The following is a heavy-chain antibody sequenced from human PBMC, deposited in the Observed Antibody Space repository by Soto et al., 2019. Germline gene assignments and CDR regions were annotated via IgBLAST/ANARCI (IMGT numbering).Heavy chain of an antibody. CDR1: GFSLSTSGMC. V-gene: IGHV2-70*11. Sequence: VSGPTLVNPTQTLTLTCTFSGFSLSTSGMCVSWIRQPPGKALEWLARIDWDDDKYYSTSLKTRLTISKDTSKNQVVLTMTNMDPVDTATYYCARICGMVVPAATDVWGQGTTVNVSS. CDR2: IDWDDDK. J-gene: IGHJ6*02. CDR3: ARICGMVVPAATDV. D-gene: IGHD2-2*01.